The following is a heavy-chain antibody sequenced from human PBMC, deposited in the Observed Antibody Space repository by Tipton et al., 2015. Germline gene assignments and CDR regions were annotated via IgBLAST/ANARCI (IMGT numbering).Heavy chain of an antibody. CDR1: GYTFTTYG. V-gene: IGHV1-18*01. J-gene: IGHJ6*02. CDR2: INPSGGST. CDR3: ARDQPIAVSGGKMGV. Sequence: QLVQSGAEVKKPGASVKVSCKASGYTFTTYGISWVRQAPGQGLEWMGIINPSGGSTSYAQKFQGRVTMTTDTSANTAYMELRSLRSDDTAVYYCARDQPIAVSGGKMGVWGQGTTVTVSS. D-gene: IGHD6-19*01.